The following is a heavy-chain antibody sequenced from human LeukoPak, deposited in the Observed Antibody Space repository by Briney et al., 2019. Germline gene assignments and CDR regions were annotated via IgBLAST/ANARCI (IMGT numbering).Heavy chain of an antibody. D-gene: IGHD4-17*01. Sequence: GGSLRLSCAASGFSFSPYWMSWVRQGPGKGLDWVASINPDGSGTSYVDSVKGRFTISRDNAQNSLYLQMNSLSAEDTAVYYCARLFGGVTTFDYWGQGTLVTASS. CDR2: INPDGSGT. V-gene: IGHV3-7*01. J-gene: IGHJ4*02. CDR1: GFSFSPYW. CDR3: ARLFGGVTTFDY.